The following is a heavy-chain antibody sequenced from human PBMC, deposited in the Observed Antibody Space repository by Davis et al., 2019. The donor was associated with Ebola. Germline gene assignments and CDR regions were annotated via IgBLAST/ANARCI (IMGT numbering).Heavy chain of an antibody. V-gene: IGHV1-46*03. CDR2: INPSGGST. D-gene: IGHD2-15*01. CDR1: GYTFTSYA. J-gene: IGHJ6*02. CDR3: AREEIVVVVAATYYYYGMDV. Sequence: ASVKVSCKASGYTFTSYAMHWVRQAPGQRLEWMGIINPSGGSTSYAQKFQGRVTMTRDTSTSTVYMELSSLRSEDTAVYYCAREEIVVVVAATYYYYGMDVWGQGTTVTVSS.